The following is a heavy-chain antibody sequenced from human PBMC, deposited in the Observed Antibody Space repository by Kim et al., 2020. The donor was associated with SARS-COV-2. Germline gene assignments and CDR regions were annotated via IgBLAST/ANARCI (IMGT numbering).Heavy chain of an antibody. CDR1: GGSFSGYY. V-gene: IGHV4-34*01. J-gene: IGHJ5*02. CDR3: AREATMVRGVIHRNNWFDP. D-gene: IGHD3-10*01. Sequence: SETLSLTCAVYGGSFSGYYWSWIRQPPGKGLEWIGEINHSGSTNYNPSLKSRVTISVDTSKNQFSLKLSSVTAADTAVYYCAREATMVRGVIHRNNWFDPWGQGTLVTVSS. CDR2: INHSGST.